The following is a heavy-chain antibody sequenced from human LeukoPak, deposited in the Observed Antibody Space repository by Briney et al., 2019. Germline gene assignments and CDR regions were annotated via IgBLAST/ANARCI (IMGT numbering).Heavy chain of an antibody. D-gene: IGHD5-18*01. CDR2: IYYSGST. CDR1: GDSISSCY. J-gene: IGHJ2*01. V-gene: IGHV4-59*03. Sequence: SETLSLTCSVSGDSISSCYWSWIRQPPGKGLEWIGYIYYSGSTSYNPSLKSRVTMSVDTSKNQFSLKLSFVTAADTAVYYCATIRDTALRYWYFDLWGRGTLVIVSS. CDR3: ATIRDTALRYWYFDL.